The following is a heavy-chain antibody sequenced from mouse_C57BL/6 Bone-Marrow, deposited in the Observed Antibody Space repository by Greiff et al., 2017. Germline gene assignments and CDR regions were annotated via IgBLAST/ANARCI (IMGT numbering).Heavy chain of an antibody. Sequence: EVQLQQSGPELVKPGASVKISCKASGYTFTDYYMNWVKQSHGKSLEWIGDINPNNGGTSYNQKFKGKATLTVDKSSSTAYMELRSLTSEDSAVYYCARPPYSNYGLFAYWGQGTLVTVSA. D-gene: IGHD2-5*01. CDR2: INPNNGGT. J-gene: IGHJ3*01. V-gene: IGHV1-26*01. CDR3: ARPPYSNYGLFAY. CDR1: GYTFTDYY.